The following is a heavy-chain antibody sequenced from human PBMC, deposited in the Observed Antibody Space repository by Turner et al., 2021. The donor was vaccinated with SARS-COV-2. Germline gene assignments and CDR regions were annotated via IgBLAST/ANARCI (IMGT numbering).Heavy chain of an antibody. CDR3: ATTPNWVFTPY. CDR2: NHSNGTA. J-gene: IGHJ4*02. CDR1: GDSLSSTTYY. V-gene: IGHV4-39*01. Sequence: QLQLQESGPGLVKPSETLSLTCTVSGDSLSSTTYYWGWIRQPPGKGLEWIGSNHSNGTAFYNPSLNSRFTISLDTSNNQFSLRLTSVTAADTAGYYCATTPNWVFTPYWGQGALVIVSS. D-gene: IGHD7-27*01.